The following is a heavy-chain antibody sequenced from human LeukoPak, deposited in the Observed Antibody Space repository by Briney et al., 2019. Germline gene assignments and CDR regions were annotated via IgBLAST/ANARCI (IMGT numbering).Heavy chain of an antibody. CDR2: IYHSGST. CDR1: GYSINSGYY. CDR3: ARGPSKVTSDY. V-gene: IGHV4-38-2*02. J-gene: IGHJ4*02. Sequence: PSETLSLTCTVSGYSINSGYYWGWIRQPPGKGLEWIGSIYHSGSTYYNPSLKSRVTISVDTSKNQFSLKLSSVTAADTAVYYCARGPSKVTSDYWGQGTLVTVSS. D-gene: IGHD4-11*01.